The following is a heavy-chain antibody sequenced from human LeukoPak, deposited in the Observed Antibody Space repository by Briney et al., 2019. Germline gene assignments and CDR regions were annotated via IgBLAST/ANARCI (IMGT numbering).Heavy chain of an antibody. J-gene: IGHJ4*02. CDR2: ITSGSSYI. D-gene: IGHD6-19*01. V-gene: IGHV3-21*01. CDR1: GFTLSTYS. Sequence: GGSLRLSCVASGFTLSTYSMNWVRQAPGKGLEWFSSITSGSSYIYYADSVKGRFTISRDDAKNSLYLQMNSLRAEDTAVYYCAKDLPSIAVAGTFDYWGQGTLVTVSS. CDR3: AKDLPSIAVAGTFDY.